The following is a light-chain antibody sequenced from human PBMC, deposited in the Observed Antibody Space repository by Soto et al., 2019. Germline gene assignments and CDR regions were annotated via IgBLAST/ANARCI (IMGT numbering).Light chain of an antibody. CDR2: KAS. J-gene: IGKJ1*01. Sequence: DIQISQSPSSLSASVEDRVTITCRASQSISSWLSWYQQKPGKAPKILIYKASTLKSGVPSRFSGSGSGTEFTLTISSLQPDDFATYYCQHYNSYSEAFGQGAKVDIK. CDR3: QHYNSYSEA. CDR1: QSISSW. V-gene: IGKV1-5*03.